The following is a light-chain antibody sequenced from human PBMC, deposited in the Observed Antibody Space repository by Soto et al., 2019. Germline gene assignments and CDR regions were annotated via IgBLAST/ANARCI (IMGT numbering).Light chain of an antibody. J-gene: IGKJ4*01. CDR1: QSVSNN. V-gene: IGKV3D-15*01. CDR3: QQYSDWPLT. CDR2: GVS. Sequence: EIVMTQSPAPLSVSPGERATVSCRASQSVSNNYLAWYQQKPGQAPRLLIYGVSTRATGMPDRFSGSGSGTEFTLIISSLQSEDFAVYYCQQYSDWPLTFGGGTKVDIK.